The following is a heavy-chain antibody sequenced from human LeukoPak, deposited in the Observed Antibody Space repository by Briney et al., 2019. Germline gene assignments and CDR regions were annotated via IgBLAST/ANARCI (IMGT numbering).Heavy chain of an antibody. CDR3: ARLRTAMIENWFDP. CDR2: IYLDDSDT. D-gene: IGHD5-18*01. Sequence: GESLKISCKGSGYSFTNYWIGWVRQMPGKGLEYMGIIYLDDSDTRYSPSFQGQVTISADKSISTAYLQWSSLKASDTAMYYCARLRTAMIENWFDPWGQGTLVTVSS. CDR1: GYSFTNYW. J-gene: IGHJ5*02. V-gene: IGHV5-51*01.